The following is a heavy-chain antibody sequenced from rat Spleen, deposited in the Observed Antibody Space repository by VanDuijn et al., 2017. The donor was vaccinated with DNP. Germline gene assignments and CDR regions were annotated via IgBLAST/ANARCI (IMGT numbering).Heavy chain of an antibody. J-gene: IGHJ3*01. CDR3: ARLGWHGWFAY. D-gene: IGHD1-11*01. CDR1: GFNFNAYW. CDR2: INMDNSTI. V-gene: IGHV4-2*01. Sequence: EVKLVESGGGLVQPGRSLKLSCAASGFNFNAYWMGWVRQAPGKGLEWIGEINMDNSTINQTPSLKEKFTISRDNAQNTLYLQMSKLGSEDTAIYYCARLGWHGWFAYWGQGTLVTVSS.